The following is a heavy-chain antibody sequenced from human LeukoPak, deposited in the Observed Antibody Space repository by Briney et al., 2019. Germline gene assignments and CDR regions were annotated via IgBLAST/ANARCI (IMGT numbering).Heavy chain of an antibody. D-gene: IGHD3-10*01. CDR1: GGSISSYY. V-gene: IGHV4-59*08. Sequence: PSETLSLTCTVSGGSISSYYWSWIRQPPGKGLEWIGYIYYSGSTNYNPSLKSRVTISVDTSKSRFSLKLSSVTAADTAVYYCARGYYYGSGSYPWFDPWGQGTLVTVSS. CDR3: ARGYYYGSGSYPWFDP. CDR2: IYYSGST. J-gene: IGHJ5*02.